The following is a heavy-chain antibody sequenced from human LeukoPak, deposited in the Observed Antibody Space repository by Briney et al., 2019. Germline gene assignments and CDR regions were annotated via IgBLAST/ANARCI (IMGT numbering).Heavy chain of an antibody. V-gene: IGHV4-38-2*02. J-gene: IGHJ4*02. Sequence: SETLSLTCTVSGYSITSDYYWGWIRQPPGKGLECIGTIYHSGSTYYNPSLKSRVTISVDTSKNQFSLKLSSVTAADTAVYYCARSSGYYYDSSGYYLPPDYWGQGTLVTVSS. D-gene: IGHD3-22*01. CDR1: GYSITSDYY. CDR2: IYHSGST. CDR3: ARSSGYYYDSSGYYLPPDY.